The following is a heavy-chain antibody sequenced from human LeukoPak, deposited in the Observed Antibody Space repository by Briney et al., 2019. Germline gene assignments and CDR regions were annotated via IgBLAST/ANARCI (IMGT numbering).Heavy chain of an antibody. CDR1: GGSISSSSYY. Sequence: SETLSLTCTVSGGSISSSSYYWGWIRQPPGKGLEWIGSIYYSGSTYYNPSLKSRVTISVDTSKNQFSLKLSSVTAADTAVYYCASLPTIFGVESDYWGQGTLVTVSP. J-gene: IGHJ4*02. CDR3: ASLPTIFGVESDY. D-gene: IGHD3-3*01. V-gene: IGHV4-39*01. CDR2: IYYSGST.